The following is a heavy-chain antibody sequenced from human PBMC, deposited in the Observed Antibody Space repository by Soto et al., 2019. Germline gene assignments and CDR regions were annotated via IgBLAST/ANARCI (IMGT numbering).Heavy chain of an antibody. CDR2: VFSAGTT. D-gene: IGHD2-2*01. CDR3: ARQGECGSTSCYGS. J-gene: IGHJ5*02. CDR1: GASISSGSYY. V-gene: IGHV4-39*01. Sequence: QLQLQESGPGLVKPSETLSLTCSVSGASISSGSYYWGWVRQPPGKGLEWIANVFSAGTTYYSPSLNSRVTISVDTSKNQFSLRLRSVTTADTAVYYCARQGECGSTSCYGSWGQGTLVTVSS.